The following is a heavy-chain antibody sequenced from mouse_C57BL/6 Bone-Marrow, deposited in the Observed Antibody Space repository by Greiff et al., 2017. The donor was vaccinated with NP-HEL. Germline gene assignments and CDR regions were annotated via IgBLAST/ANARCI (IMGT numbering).Heavy chain of an antibody. CDR3: ARRRITTVVGGYFDY. Sequence: VQLQQPGAELVKPGASVKMSCKASGYTFTSYWITWVKQRPGQGLEWIGDIYPGSGSTNYNEKFKSKATLTVDTSSSTANMPLSSLTSEDSAVYYCARRRITTVVGGYFDYWGQGTTLTVSS. D-gene: IGHD1-1*01. CDR2: IYPGSGST. CDR1: GYTFTSYW. V-gene: IGHV1-55*01. J-gene: IGHJ2*01.